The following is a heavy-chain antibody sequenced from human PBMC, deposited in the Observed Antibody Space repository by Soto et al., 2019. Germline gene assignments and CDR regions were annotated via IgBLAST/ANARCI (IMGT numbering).Heavy chain of an antibody. D-gene: IGHD2-8*01. J-gene: IGHJ4*02. V-gene: IGHV4-30-4*01. Sequence: SETLSLTCTVSGGSISSGDYYWSWIRQPPGKGLEWIGYIYYSGSTYYNPSLKSRVTISVDTSKNQFSLKLSSVTAADTAVYYCARDRGLMVFDYWGQGTLVTVSS. CDR2: IYYSGST. CDR1: GGSISSGDYY. CDR3: ARDRGLMVFDY.